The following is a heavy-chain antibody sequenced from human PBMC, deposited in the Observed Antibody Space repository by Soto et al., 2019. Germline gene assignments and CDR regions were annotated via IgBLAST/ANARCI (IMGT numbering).Heavy chain of an antibody. Sequence: LRLSCAASGFTFSAYNMNWVRQPPGKGLEWVSSITSSSSSIYYADSLKGRFTISRDNAKNSLYLQMNSLRAEDTAVYYCASHYGDNGWFDPWGQGTLVTVSS. CDR1: GFTFSAYN. CDR3: ASHYGDNGWFDP. V-gene: IGHV3-21*06. CDR2: ITSSSSSI. J-gene: IGHJ5*02. D-gene: IGHD4-17*01.